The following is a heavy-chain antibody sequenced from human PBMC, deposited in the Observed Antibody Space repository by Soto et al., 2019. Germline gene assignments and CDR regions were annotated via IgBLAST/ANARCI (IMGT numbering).Heavy chain of an antibody. D-gene: IGHD2-8*01. Sequence: GWSLRLSCASSVFTFISYSMSWDSPAPGKGLEWSSLISGSGGSTCYADSVKGRLTTSRDNPKKTLYPHMNSMRAEDTAVYYCANGYCPTGVCYPAHYWGQGTLVTVSS. J-gene: IGHJ4*02. CDR2: ISGSGGST. V-gene: IGHV3-23*01. CDR1: VFTFISYS. CDR3: ANGYCPTGVCYPAHY.